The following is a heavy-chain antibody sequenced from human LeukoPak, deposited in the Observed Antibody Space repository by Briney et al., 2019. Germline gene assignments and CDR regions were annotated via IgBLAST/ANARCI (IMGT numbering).Heavy chain of an antibody. D-gene: IGHD3-10*01. J-gene: IGHJ4*02. CDR3: ARVRGTYSDY. CDR1: GYSFTTYW. CDR2: IYPGDSDT. Sequence: GESLKISCQGSGYSFTTYWIAWVRQMPGKALEWMGIIYPGDSDTRYNPSFQGQVTISADKSISTAYLQWTSLKAADTAMYYCARVRGTYSDYWGQGTLVTVSS. V-gene: IGHV5-51*01.